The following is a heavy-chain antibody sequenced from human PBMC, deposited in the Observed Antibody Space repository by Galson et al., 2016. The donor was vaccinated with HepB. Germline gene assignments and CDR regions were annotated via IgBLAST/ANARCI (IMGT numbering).Heavy chain of an antibody. Sequence: SLRLSCAASGFTFTNYWMNWVRQAPGKGLEWVANIKKDGDEKHYVGSVKGRFTISTDNAKSSLYLQMNSLRAEDTAVYYCAGSITTPDAYWGQGTLVTVSS. CDR1: GFTFTNYW. V-gene: IGHV3-7*01. CDR2: IKKDGDEK. CDR3: AGSITTPDAY. D-gene: IGHD1-14*01. J-gene: IGHJ4*02.